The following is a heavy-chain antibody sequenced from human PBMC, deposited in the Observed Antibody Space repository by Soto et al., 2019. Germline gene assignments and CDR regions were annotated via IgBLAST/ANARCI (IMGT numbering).Heavy chain of an antibody. V-gene: IGHV1-18*01. D-gene: IGHD3-3*01. CDR2: ISAYNGNT. CDR1: GYTFTSYG. CDR3: ARDAPFGVVISWFDP. J-gene: IGHJ5*02. Sequence: ASVKVSCTASGYTFTSYGISWVRQAPGQGLEWMGWISAYNGNTNYAQKLQGRVTMTTDTSTSTAYMELRSLRSDDTAVYYCARDAPFGVVISWFDPWGQGTLVTVSS.